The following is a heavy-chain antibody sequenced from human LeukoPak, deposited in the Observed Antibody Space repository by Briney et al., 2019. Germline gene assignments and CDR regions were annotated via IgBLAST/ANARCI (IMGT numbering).Heavy chain of an antibody. Sequence: PSETLSLTCTVSGGSISSYYWSWIRQPPGKGLEWIGYIYYRGSTNYNPSLKSRVTISVDTSKNQFSLKLSSVTAADTAVYYCARYAIAAAGTPYYFDYWGQGTLVTVSS. D-gene: IGHD6-13*01. J-gene: IGHJ4*02. V-gene: IGHV4-59*12. CDR2: IYYRGST. CDR3: ARYAIAAAGTPYYFDY. CDR1: GGSISSYY.